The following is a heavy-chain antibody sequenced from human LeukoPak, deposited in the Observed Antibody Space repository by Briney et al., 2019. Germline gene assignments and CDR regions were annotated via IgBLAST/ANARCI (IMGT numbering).Heavy chain of an antibody. V-gene: IGHV1-46*01. CDR2: INPSGGST. D-gene: IGHD3-22*01. J-gene: IGHJ3*02. Sequence: ASVKVSCKASGYTFTSYGISWVRQAPGQGLEWMGIINPSGGSTSYAQKFQGRVTMTRDTSTSTVYMELSSLRSEDTAVYYCARDNGVDYYDSSGYSKTAAFDIWGQGTMVTVSS. CDR1: GYTFTSYG. CDR3: ARDNGVDYYDSSGYSKTAAFDI.